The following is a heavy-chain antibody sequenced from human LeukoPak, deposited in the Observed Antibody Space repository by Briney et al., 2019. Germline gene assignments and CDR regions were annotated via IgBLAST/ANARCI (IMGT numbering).Heavy chain of an antibody. Sequence: ASVKVSCKASGYTFTGYYMHWVRQAPGQGLEWMGWMNPNSGNTGYAQRFQGRVTMTRNTSISTAYMELSSLRSEDTAVYYCARGDAAQFPIFGVVIMGYYYYGMDVWGQGTTVTVSS. D-gene: IGHD3-3*01. CDR3: ARGDAAQFPIFGVVIMGYYYYGMDV. CDR1: GYTFTGYY. J-gene: IGHJ6*02. V-gene: IGHV1-8*02. CDR2: MNPNSGNT.